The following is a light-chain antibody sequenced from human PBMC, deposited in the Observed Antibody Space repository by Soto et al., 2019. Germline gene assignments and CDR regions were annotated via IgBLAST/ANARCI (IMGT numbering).Light chain of an antibody. CDR3: AAWNDSLNGVV. CDR2: TTN. V-gene: IGLV1-44*01. J-gene: IGLJ3*02. CDR1: SSNIGSNT. Sequence: QAVVTQPPSASGTPGQRVTISCSGSSSNIGSNTVNWYQQLPGTAPKLLIYTTNQRPSGVPDRFSGSKSGTSASLAISGLQPEDEADYYCAAWNDSLNGVVFGGGTQLTVL.